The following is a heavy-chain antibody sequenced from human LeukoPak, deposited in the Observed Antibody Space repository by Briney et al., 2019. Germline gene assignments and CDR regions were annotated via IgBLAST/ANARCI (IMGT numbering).Heavy chain of an antibody. CDR2: IHTSGST. D-gene: IGHD3-3*01. J-gene: IGHJ5*02. CDR1: GGSIIRDY. V-gene: IGHV4-4*07. CDR3: VGEVGFLESLGGP. Sequence: PSETLSLTCTVSGGSIIRDYWSWVRQPAGKGLEWIGRIHTSGSTNYNPSLKSRVTISADRSKNQFSLNLNSVTAADTAVYYCVGEVGFLESLGGPWGQGTLVTVSS.